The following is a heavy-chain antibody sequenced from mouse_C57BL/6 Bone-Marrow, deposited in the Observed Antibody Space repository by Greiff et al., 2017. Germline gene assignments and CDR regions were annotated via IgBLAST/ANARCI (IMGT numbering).Heavy chain of an antibody. CDR2: ISDGGSYT. V-gene: IGHV5-4*01. CDR3: ARERGHYYGSSYGRYFDV. D-gene: IGHD1-1*01. CDR1: GFTFSSYA. Sequence: EVMLVESGGGLVKPGGSLKLSCAASGFTFSSYAMSWVRQTPEKRLEWVATISDGGSYTYYPDNVKGRFTISRDNAKNNLYLQMSHLKSEDTAMYYCARERGHYYGSSYGRYFDVWGTGTTVTVSS. J-gene: IGHJ1*03.